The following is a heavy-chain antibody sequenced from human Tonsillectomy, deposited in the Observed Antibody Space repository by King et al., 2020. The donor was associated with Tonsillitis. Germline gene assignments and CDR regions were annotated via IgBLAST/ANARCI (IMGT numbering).Heavy chain of an antibody. V-gene: IGHV4-34*01. D-gene: IGHD6-13*01. Sequence: HVQLQQWGAGLLKPSENLSLNCAVYGGSFSGYYWSWIRQPPGKGLEWIGEINHSGSTNYNPSLKSRVTISVDTSKNQFSLKLSSVTAADTAVYYCARTGYSSSWYRSYFQHWGQGTLVTVSS. CDR3: ARTGYSSSWYRSYFQH. CDR1: GGSFSGYY. J-gene: IGHJ1*01. CDR2: INHSGST.